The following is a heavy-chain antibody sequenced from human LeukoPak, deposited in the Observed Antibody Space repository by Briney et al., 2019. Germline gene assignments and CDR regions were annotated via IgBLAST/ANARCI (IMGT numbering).Heavy chain of an antibody. J-gene: IGHJ4*02. CDR3: ARGGVDIVATITDY. CDR2: ISSSSSYI. Sequence: GGSLRLSCAASGFTFSSDSMNWVRQAPGKGLEWGSSISSSSSYIYYVDSVKGRFTISRDNDKNSLYLQMNSLRAEDTAVYYCARGGVDIVATITDYWGQGTLVTVSS. D-gene: IGHD5-12*01. CDR1: GFTFSSDS. V-gene: IGHV3-21*01.